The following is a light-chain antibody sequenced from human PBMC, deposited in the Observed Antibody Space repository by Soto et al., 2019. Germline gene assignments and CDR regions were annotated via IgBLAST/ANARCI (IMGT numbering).Light chain of an antibody. CDR1: SSNIGSNT. CDR3: AEGDDSLKGHYF. V-gene: IGLV1-44*01. J-gene: IGLJ1*01. CDR2: SNY. Sequence: QSVLTQPPSASGTPGQRVTISCSGSSSNIGSNTVNWYQHLPGTAPKLLIYSNYQRPSGVPDRFSGSKSGTSASLVISGLQSEEEPDFYCAEGDDSLKGHYFFESGTKVT.